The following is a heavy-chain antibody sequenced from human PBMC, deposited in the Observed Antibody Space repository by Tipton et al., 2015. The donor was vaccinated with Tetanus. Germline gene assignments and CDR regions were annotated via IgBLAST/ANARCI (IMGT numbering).Heavy chain of an antibody. CDR3: AGPWGGAFDI. D-gene: IGHD3-16*01. J-gene: IGHJ3*02. CDR2: IKPDGGEK. Sequence: GSLRLSCAASGFTFSRSWMTWVRQTPGKGLEWVANIKPDGGEKYYVDSVKGRFTISRDNAKNSLYLQMSSLRAEDTAVYYCAGPWGGAFDIWGQGTMVTVSS. CDR1: GFTFSRSW. V-gene: IGHV3-7*01.